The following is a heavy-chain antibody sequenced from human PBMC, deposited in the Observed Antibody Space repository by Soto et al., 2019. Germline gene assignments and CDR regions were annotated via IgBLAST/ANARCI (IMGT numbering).Heavy chain of an antibody. CDR2: IYYSGST. CDR1: GGSISSYY. Sequence: PSETLSLTCTVSGGSISSYYWSWIRQPPGKGLEWIGYIYYSGSTNYNPSLKSRVTISVDTSKNQFSLKLSSVTAADTAVYYCARNPEGDFDIWGQGTMVTVSS. V-gene: IGHV4-59*01. D-gene: IGHD2-21*01. J-gene: IGHJ3*02. CDR3: ARNPEGDFDI.